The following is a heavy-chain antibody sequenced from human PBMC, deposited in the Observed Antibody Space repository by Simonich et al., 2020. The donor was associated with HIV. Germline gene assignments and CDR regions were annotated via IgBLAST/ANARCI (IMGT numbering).Heavy chain of an antibody. CDR2: ISSGSSYI. CDR3: TRDLGFGEFDP. Sequence: EAQLVESGGGLVKSGGSLRLSCATSGFTFSNYSMNWVRQAPGKGMEWVSYISSGSSYIYYTDSLKGRFTISRDNAQNSLFLQMNNLRAEDTAVYFCTRDLGFGEFDPWGQGTLVTVSS. V-gene: IGHV3-21*06. D-gene: IGHD3-3*01. J-gene: IGHJ5*02. CDR1: GFTFSNYS.